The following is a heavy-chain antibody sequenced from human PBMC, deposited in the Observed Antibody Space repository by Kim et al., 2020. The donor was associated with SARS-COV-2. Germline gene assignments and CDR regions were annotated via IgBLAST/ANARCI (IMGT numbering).Heavy chain of an antibody. CDR1: GYSFTSYW. CDR3: ARRRDSSGWYSWGGGWFDP. CDR2: IYPGDSDT. Sequence: GESLKISCKGSGYSFTSYWIGWVRQMPGKGLEWMGIIYPGDSDTRYSPSFQGQVTISADKSISTAYLQWSSLKASDTAMYYCARRRDSSGWYSWGGGWFDPWGQGTLVTVSS. J-gene: IGHJ5*02. D-gene: IGHD6-19*01. V-gene: IGHV5-51*01.